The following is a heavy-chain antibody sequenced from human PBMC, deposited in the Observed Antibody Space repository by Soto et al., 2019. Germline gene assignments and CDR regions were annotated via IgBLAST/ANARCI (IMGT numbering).Heavy chain of an antibody. CDR3: ARTLYSYGPRFDY. CDR1: GGSISNYY. J-gene: IGHJ4*02. V-gene: IGHV4-59*01. D-gene: IGHD5-18*01. Sequence: PSETLSLTCIVSGGSISNYYWSWIRQPPGKGLEWIGYIYHSGSTNYNPSLKSRVTISVDTSKNQFSLKLSSVTAADTAVYYCARTLYSYGPRFDYWGQATLVTVSS. CDR2: IYHSGST.